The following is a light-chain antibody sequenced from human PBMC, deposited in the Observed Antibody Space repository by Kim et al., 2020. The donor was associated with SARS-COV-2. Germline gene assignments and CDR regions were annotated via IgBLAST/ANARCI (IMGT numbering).Light chain of an antibody. Sequence: LSGSRGERATLSCRASQSVSGGLAWYQKKPGQSPRLLVYGASTRATGIPARFSGSGSGAELTLTISSLLSEDFAVYYCQQYHYYYTFGQGTKLEI. J-gene: IGKJ2*01. CDR3: QQYHYYYT. CDR1: QSVSGG. CDR2: GAS. V-gene: IGKV3-15*01.